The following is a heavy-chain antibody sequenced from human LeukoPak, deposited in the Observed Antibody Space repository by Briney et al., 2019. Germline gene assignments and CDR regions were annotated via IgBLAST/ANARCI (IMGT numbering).Heavy chain of an antibody. CDR3: ARLGYSSSWYVDGMDV. V-gene: IGHV4-4*02. D-gene: IGHD6-13*01. CDR2: IYHSGST. Sequence: SGTLSLTCAVSGGSISSSNWWSWVRQPPGKGLEWIGEIYHSGSTNYNPSLKSRVTISVDKSKNQFSLKLSSVTAADTAVYYCARLGYSSSWYVDGMDVWGQGTTVTVSS. J-gene: IGHJ6*02. CDR1: GGSISSSNW.